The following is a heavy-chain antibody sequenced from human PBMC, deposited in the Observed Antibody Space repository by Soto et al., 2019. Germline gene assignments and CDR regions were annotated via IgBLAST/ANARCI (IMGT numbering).Heavy chain of an antibody. J-gene: IGHJ4*02. CDR1: GFTFSGYG. V-gene: IGHV3-48*02. CDR2: ISGSGGTR. CDR3: ARSSGPSSKFDY. D-gene: IGHD6-19*01. Sequence: GGSLRLSCAVSGFTFSGYGMSWVRQAPGKGLEWISYISGSGGTRYYTAYKKGRFTISRDNAKNSLYLQMKSLRDDDTAVYYCARSSGPSSKFDYWGQGTLVTVSS.